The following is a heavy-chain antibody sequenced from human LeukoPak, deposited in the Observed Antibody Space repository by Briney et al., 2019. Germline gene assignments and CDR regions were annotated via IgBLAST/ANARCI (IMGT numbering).Heavy chain of an antibody. Sequence: SETLSLTCTVPGDSISSYYWSWIRQPPGKGLECIGYIYYSGSTNYNPSLKSRVTISVDTSKNQFSLRLNSVTAADTAVYYCARLIRSGWPNRNYYFDYWGQGTLVTVSS. D-gene: IGHD6-19*01. CDR2: IYYSGST. CDR1: GDSISSYY. CDR3: ARLIRSGWPNRNYYFDY. V-gene: IGHV4-59*08. J-gene: IGHJ4*02.